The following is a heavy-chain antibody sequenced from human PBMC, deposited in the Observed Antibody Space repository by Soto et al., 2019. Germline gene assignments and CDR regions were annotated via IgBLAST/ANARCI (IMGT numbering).Heavy chain of an antibody. CDR1: GFTFRSYV. J-gene: IGHJ1*01. CDR3: ARWGTTGGLDV. CDR2: TSYDGSNK. D-gene: IGHD3-16*01. Sequence: QVQLVESGGCVVQPGTSLRLSCVGSGFTFRSYVIHWVRQAPGKGLEWVALTSYDGSNKDYGDSVKGRFTISRDNSRNTVDLQMDSLRREDTVLYYCARWGTTGGLDVWGQGTLVSVSS. V-gene: IGHV3-33*05.